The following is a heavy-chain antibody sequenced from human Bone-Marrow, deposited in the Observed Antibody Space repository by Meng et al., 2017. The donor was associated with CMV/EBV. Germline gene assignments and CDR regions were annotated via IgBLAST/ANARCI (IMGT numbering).Heavy chain of an antibody. CDR2: IIPIFGTA. Sequence: SVKVSCKASGGTFSRYAISWVRQAPGQGLEWMGGIIPIFGTANYAQKFQGRVTITTDESTSTAYMELSSLRSEDTAVYYCARDPPIVGAVAGRAYYYYGMDVWGQGTTVTVSS. D-gene: IGHD6-19*01. CDR3: ARDPPIVGAVAGRAYYYYGMDV. J-gene: IGHJ6*02. CDR1: GGTFSRYA. V-gene: IGHV1-69*05.